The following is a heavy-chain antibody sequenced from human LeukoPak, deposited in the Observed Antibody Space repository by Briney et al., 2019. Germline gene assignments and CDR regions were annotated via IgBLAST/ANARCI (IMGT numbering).Heavy chain of an antibody. V-gene: IGHV3-20*04. CDR3: ARAPITSPFYFDY. J-gene: IGHJ4*02. Sequence: GGSLRLSCTASGFAFGEHGMSWVRQVPGKGLEWVSGINWSGGSTGYADPLRGRFTISRDNAKNSLYLQMDSLRAEDTALYYCARAPITSPFYFDYWGQGTLVTVSS. CDR1: GFAFGEHG. D-gene: IGHD2-2*01. CDR2: INWSGGST.